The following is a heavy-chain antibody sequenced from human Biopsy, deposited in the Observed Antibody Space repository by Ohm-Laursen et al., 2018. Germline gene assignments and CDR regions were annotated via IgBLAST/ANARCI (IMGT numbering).Heavy chain of an antibody. Sequence: ASVKVSCKVSGYSFTSYYMHWVRQAPGQGLEWMGLINPSGSTTSYPQIFQGRVTMTRDTSKSTVYMELSSLRSADTAVYFCARNTGWYGDLYYFDYWGQGTLVTVSS. CDR3: ARNTGWYGDLYYFDY. D-gene: IGHD6-19*01. J-gene: IGHJ4*02. V-gene: IGHV1-46*01. CDR2: INPSGSTT. CDR1: GYSFTSYY.